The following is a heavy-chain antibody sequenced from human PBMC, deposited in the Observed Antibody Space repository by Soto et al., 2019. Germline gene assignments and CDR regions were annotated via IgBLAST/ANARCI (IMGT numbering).Heavy chain of an antibody. Sequence: GGSLRLSCAASGFTFSSYAMHWVRQAPGKGLEWVAVILYDGSNKYYADSVKGRFTISRDNSKNTLYLQMNSLRAEDTAVYYCARGYCSSTSCYYYYGMDVWGQGTTVTVSS. D-gene: IGHD2-2*01. CDR3: ARGYCSSTSCYYYYGMDV. CDR1: GFTFSSYA. CDR2: ILYDGSNK. V-gene: IGHV3-30*04. J-gene: IGHJ6*02.